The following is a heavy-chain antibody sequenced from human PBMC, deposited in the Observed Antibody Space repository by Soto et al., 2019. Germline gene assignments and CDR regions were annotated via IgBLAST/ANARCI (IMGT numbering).Heavy chain of an antibody. J-gene: IGHJ4*02. CDR1: GGTFSRYA. Sequence: SVKVSCKGAGGTFSRYAVSWVRQAPGQGLEWMGGIIPIFGTANYAQKFQGRVTITADESTSTAYMELSSLRSEDTAVYYCARPSGYDSLRFDYWGQGTLVTVSS. CDR2: IIPIFGTA. CDR3: ARPSGYDSLRFDY. V-gene: IGHV1-69*01. D-gene: IGHD5-12*01.